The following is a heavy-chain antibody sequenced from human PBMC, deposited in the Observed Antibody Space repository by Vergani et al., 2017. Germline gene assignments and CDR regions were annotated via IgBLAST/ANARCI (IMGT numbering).Heavy chain of an antibody. Sequence: EVQLVESGGGLVQPGGSLRLSCAASGFTFSSYWMSWVRQAPGKGLEWVAKIKQDGSEKYYVDSVKGRFTISRDNAKNSLYLQMNSLRAEDTAVYYCARERKGYCSGGSCYSGAVWGQGPLVTVSS. V-gene: IGHV3-7*01. CDR1: GFTFSSYW. J-gene: IGHJ4*02. D-gene: IGHD2-15*01. CDR2: IKQDGSEK. CDR3: ARERKGYCSGGSCYSGAV.